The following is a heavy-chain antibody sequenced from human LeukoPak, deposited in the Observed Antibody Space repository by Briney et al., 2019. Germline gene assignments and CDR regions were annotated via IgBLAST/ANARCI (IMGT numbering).Heavy chain of an antibody. D-gene: IGHD3-10*01. V-gene: IGHV4-39*01. Sequence: SETLSLTCTVSGGSVSSANYYWAWIRQPPGKGLEWITSIYYSGHTYYNPSLKSPVSTSVDTSKNQFFLHLSSVTAADTAVYYCARQGITMVRGVDYYGMDVWGQGTTVTVSS. CDR1: GGSVSSANYY. CDR2: IYYSGHT. J-gene: IGHJ6*02. CDR3: ARQGITMVRGVDYYGMDV.